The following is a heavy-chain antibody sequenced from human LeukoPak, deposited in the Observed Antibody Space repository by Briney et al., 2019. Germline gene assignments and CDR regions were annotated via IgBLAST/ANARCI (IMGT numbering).Heavy chain of an antibody. CDR1: GYTFTTYY. CDR3: ACGDYGGNPPAY. CDR2: INPGGACT. D-gene: IGHD4-23*01. V-gene: IGHV1-46*01. Sequence: LVTASCKASGYTFTTYYMYWVRQAPAHGLEWMGTINPGGACTRYSQKFQGRVTMTRDTSTSTVYMQLSSLKSEDTALYYCACGDYGGNPPAYWGQGTLVTVSS. J-gene: IGHJ4*02.